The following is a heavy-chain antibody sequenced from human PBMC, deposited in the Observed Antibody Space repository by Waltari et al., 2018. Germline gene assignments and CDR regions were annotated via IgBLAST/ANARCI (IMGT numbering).Heavy chain of an antibody. Sequence: QVQLVQSGAEVKKPGSSVKVSCKASGGTFSSYASSWVRTAPGQGLEWMGGIIPIFGTANYAQKFQGRVTITTDESTSTAYMELSSLRSEDTAVYYCARDTMVVTPDAFDIWGQGTMVTVSS. CDR1: GGTFSSYA. CDR3: ARDTMVVTPDAFDI. CDR2: IIPIFGTA. D-gene: IGHD3-10*01. J-gene: IGHJ3*02. V-gene: IGHV1-69*05.